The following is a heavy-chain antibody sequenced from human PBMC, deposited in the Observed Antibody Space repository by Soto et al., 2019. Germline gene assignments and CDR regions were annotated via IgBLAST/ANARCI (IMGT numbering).Heavy chain of an antibody. J-gene: IGHJ4*02. CDR1: GGTFSGYY. CDR3: ASTAGILLWFGELRYYFDF. D-gene: IGHD3-10*01. V-gene: IGHV4-34*01. CDR2: INHSGTT. Sequence: QVHLQQWGAGLLKPSETLSLTCAVYGGTFSGYYWSWIRQPPGKGLEWIGEINHSGTTNYNPSLKSRVTISMDTPKNQFSLKLSSVTAADTAVYYCASTAGILLWFGELRYYFDFWGQGTLVTV.